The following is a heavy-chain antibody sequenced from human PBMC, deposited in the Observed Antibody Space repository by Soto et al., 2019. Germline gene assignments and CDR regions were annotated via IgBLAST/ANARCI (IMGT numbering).Heavy chain of an antibody. Sequence: EVQLLESGGGLVQPGGSLRLSCATSGFMFNSYGMSWVRLAPGKGLEWVSGVSSSGGTTDYEDSVKGRVTISRDNSKNTLYQPMNRLRAEYTAVYYCAKAVYGSCYFDLWGLGTLVTVSS. D-gene: IGHD2-2*03. CDR1: GFMFNSYG. J-gene: IGHJ2*01. V-gene: IGHV3-23*01. CDR2: VSSSGGTT. CDR3: AKAVYGSCYFDL.